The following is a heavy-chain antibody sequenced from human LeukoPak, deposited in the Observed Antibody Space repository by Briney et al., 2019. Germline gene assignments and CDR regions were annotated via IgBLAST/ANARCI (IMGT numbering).Heavy chain of an antibody. J-gene: IGHJ2*01. CDR2: IYYSGST. D-gene: IGHD2-2*01. CDR1: GGSISSGGYY. CDR3: ARVVVVPAAMMGDWYFDL. V-gene: IGHV4-31*03. Sequence: PSQTLSLTCTVSGGSISSGGYYWSWIRQHPGKGLEWIGYIYYSGSTYYNPSLKSRVTISVDTSKNQFSLKLSSVTAADTAVYYCARVVVVPAAMMGDWYFDLWGRGTLVTVSS.